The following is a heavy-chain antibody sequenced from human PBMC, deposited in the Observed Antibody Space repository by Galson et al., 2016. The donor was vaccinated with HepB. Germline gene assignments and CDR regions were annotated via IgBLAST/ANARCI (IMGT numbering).Heavy chain of an antibody. V-gene: IGHV3-7*03. CDR1: GFTFSDYW. CDR3: VRDSWGRGVTPMDD. Sequence: SLRLSCAVSGFTFSDYWMSWVRQAPGKGLEWVANIRQDGSHKDYVKSVKGRFTTFRDNAKNLLFLDMKSLRVEDTAVYYCVRDSWGRGVTPMDDWGQGTLVTVSS. CDR2: IRQDGSHK. D-gene: IGHD4-23*01. J-gene: IGHJ4*02.